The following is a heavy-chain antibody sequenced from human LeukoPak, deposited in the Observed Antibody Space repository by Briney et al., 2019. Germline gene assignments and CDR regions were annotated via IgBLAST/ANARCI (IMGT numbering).Heavy chain of an antibody. CDR2: INHSGST. CDR1: GGSFSGYY. CDR3: ARRWLRKRPRSMGGYFDY. J-gene: IGHJ4*02. D-gene: IGHD5-12*01. Sequence: PSETLSLTCAVYGGSFSGYYWSWIRQPPGKGLEWIGEINHSGSTNYNPSLKSRVTISVDTSKNQFSLKLSSVTAADTAVYYCARRWLRKRPRSMGGYFDYWGQGTLVTVSS. V-gene: IGHV4-34*01.